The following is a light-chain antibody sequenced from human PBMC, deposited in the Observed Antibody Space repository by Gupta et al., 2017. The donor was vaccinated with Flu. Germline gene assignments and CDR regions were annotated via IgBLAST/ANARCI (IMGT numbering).Light chain of an antibody. V-gene: IGKV1-5*03. CDR2: QAS. J-gene: IGKJ1*01. Sequence: DVQLTQSPSTLSASVGDRVTITCRASQTISSRLAWYQQKPGKAPKLLIYQASSLQSGVPSRFSGSESGTEVTLTISSLQPDDFATYYCQQDNSYPGTFGQGTKVEIK. CDR3: QQDNSYPGT. CDR1: QTISSR.